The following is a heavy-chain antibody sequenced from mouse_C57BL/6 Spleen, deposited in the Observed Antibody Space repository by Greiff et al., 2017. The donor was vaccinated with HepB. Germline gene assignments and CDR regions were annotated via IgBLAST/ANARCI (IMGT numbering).Heavy chain of an antibody. D-gene: IGHD2-4*01. CDR3: AGNYYDYDAWFAY. V-gene: IGHV1-82*01. J-gene: IGHJ3*01. CDR1: GYAFSSSW. Sequence: VQLQQSGPELVKPGASVKISCKASGYAFSSSWMNWVKQRPGKGLEWIGRIYPGDGDTNYNGKFKGKATLTADKSSSTAYMQLSSLTSEDSAVYFCAGNYYDYDAWFAYWGQGTLVTVSA. CDR2: IYPGDGDT.